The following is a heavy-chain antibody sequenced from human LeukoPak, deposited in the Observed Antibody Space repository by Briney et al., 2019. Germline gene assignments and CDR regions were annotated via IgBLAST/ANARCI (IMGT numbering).Heavy chain of an antibody. CDR3: AREEQLDYFDY. D-gene: IGHD6-6*01. CDR1: GGSISSYY. J-gene: IGHJ4*02. V-gene: IGHV4-59*01. Sequence: SETLSLTCTVSGGSISSYYWSWIRQPLGKGLEWIGYIYYSGSTNYNPSLKSRVTISVDTSKNQFSLKLSSVTAADTAVYYCAREEQLDYFDYWGQGTLVTVSS. CDR2: IYYSGST.